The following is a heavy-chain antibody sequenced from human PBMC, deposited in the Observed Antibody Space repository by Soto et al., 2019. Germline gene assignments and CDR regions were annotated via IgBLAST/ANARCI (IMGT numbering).Heavy chain of an antibody. V-gene: IGHV3-23*01. Sequence: EVQLLATGGSLVRPGGSLRLSCAASGLTFKNYAMSWVRQAPGKGLEWVSGISNTGDMTYYADSVKGRFTISRDNDKNTMFLQMSSLRAEDTALYYCAVILVVLDGQTPFDYWGQGTHVTVSS. CDR2: ISNTGDMT. J-gene: IGHJ4*02. CDR1: GLTFKNYA. D-gene: IGHD2-15*01. CDR3: AVILVVLDGQTPFDY.